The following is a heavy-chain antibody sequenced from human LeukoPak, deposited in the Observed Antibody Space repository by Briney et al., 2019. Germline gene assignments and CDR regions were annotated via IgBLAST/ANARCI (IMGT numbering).Heavy chain of an antibody. CDR1: GFTFSSYA. CDR3: ARDPTAYYDSSGYYLNTIDY. Sequence: GGSLRLSCAASGFTFSSYAMHWVRQAPGKGLEWVAVISYDGSYKYHADSVKGRFTISRDNSRNTLYLQMNSLRAEDTAVYYCARDPTAYYDSSGYYLNTIDYWGQGTLVTVSS. CDR2: ISYDGSYK. D-gene: IGHD3-22*01. V-gene: IGHV3-30-3*01. J-gene: IGHJ4*02.